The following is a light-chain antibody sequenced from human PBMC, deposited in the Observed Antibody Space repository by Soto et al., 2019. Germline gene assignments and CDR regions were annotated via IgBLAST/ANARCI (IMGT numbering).Light chain of an antibody. Sequence: ALTQPASVSGSPGQSITISCTGTSSDLGGYNYVCWYQQHPGKAPKLIIYDVNNRPSGISDRFSGSQSGNTASLTISGLQAEDEGTYYCTSYATGSTLFGGGTKLTVL. CDR2: DVN. CDR1: SSDLGGYNY. V-gene: IGLV2-14*03. CDR3: TSYATGSTL. J-gene: IGLJ3*02.